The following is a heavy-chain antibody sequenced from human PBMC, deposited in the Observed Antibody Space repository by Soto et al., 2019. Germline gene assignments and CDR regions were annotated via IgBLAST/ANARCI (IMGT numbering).Heavy chain of an antibody. CDR1: GFTFSSYS. CDR3: ARVVDYCDPYYYYGMDV. D-gene: IGHD3-22*01. Sequence: EVQLVESGGGLVKPGGSLRLSCAASGFTFSSYSMNWVRQAPGEGLAWVSSISCSTSYIYYEDSVKGRFTISRDNSKKSLYRQMNSLRAEDTAVYYCARVVDYCDPYYYYGMDVWGQGTTVTVSS. CDR2: ISCSTSYI. J-gene: IGHJ6*02. V-gene: IGHV3-21*01.